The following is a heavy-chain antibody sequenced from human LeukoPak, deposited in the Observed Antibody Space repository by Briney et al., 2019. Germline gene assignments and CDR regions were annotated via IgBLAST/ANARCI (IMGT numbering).Heavy chain of an antibody. J-gene: IGHJ6*02. CDR3: ARAKPSMTTVTTSYYYYYGMDV. CDR1: CGSISSYY. V-gene: IGHV4-4*07. CDR2: IYTSGST. Sequence: SETLSLTCTVSCGSISSYYWSWIRQPAGKGLEWIGRIYTSGSTNYNPSLKSRVTMSVDTSKNQFSLKLSSVAAADTAVYYCARAKPSMTTVTTSYYYYYGMDVWGQGTTVTVSS. D-gene: IGHD4-17*01.